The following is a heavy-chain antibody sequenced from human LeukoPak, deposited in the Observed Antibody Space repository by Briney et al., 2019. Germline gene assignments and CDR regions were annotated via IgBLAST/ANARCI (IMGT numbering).Heavy chain of an antibody. CDR1: GASVNSYF. V-gene: IGHV4-59*02. D-gene: IGHD3-10*01. J-gene: IGHJ4*02. Sequence: RPSETLSLTCTVSGASVNSYFWNWIRQPPGKGLEWVGYIHYRGTTNSNPSLKSRVTMSVDMSKNQFASKLSSVTAADTAAYYCARGVTAYGEFYFDYWGQGTLVTVSS. CDR2: IHYRGTT. CDR3: ARGVTAYGEFYFDY.